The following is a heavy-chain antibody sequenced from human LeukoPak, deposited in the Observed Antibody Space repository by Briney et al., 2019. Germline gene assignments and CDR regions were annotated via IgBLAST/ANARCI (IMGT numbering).Heavy chain of an antibody. D-gene: IGHD6-13*01. Sequence: PSETLSLTCTVSGGSISSYYWSWIRQPAGKGLEWIGSIYYSGSTYYNPSLKSRVTISVDTSKNQFSLKLSSVTGADTAVYYCARPPGIAAAWFDPWGQGTLVTVSS. V-gene: IGHV4-59*04. J-gene: IGHJ5*02. CDR2: IYYSGST. CDR3: ARPPGIAAAWFDP. CDR1: GGSISSYY.